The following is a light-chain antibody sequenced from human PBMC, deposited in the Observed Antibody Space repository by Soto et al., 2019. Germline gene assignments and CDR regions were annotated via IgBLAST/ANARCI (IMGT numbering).Light chain of an antibody. CDR2: AAS. CDR1: QSVSASY. Sequence: EIVLTQSPGTLSLSPGERATLSCRASQSVSASYLAWYQQKRGQAPRLLMYAASSRATGIPDRFSGSGSGTDFTLTINGVEPEDFAVYYCQQYRSSRTFGQGTKVEI. V-gene: IGKV3-20*01. CDR3: QQYRSSRT. J-gene: IGKJ1*01.